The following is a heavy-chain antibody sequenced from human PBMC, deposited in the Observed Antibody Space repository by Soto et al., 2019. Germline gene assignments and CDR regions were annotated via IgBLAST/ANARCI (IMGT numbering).Heavy chain of an antibody. CDR3: AHIFDFDWVLAFEY. CDR1: GFSLDTSGVG. J-gene: IGHJ4*02. V-gene: IGHV2-5*01. CDR2: IYWNDDK. D-gene: IGHD3-9*01. Sequence: QITLKESGPTLVKPTQTLTLTCTFSGFSLDTSGVGVGWIRQPPGKTLEWLALIYWNDDKRYSPSLNSRLTITKDSSKNQVILRMTNVDHVDTATYYCAHIFDFDWVLAFEYWAQGALFTVSS.